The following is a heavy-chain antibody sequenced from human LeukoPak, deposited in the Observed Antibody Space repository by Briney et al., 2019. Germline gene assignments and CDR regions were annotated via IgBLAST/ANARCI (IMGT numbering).Heavy chain of an antibody. D-gene: IGHD3-9*01. CDR2: IYYNERP. Sequence: PSHPLSLPCSLSGDFMSRGDDYWSWIRQHPARGLVWNGYIYYNERPYYNPSLKSRVTLSQDTSQNQSSLKLSAVTGPGCAVFYCARGNPSGHYDILTGYNMVTHFDYWGQGTLVTVSS. V-gene: IGHV4-31*03. CDR1: GDFMSRGDDY. CDR3: ARGNPSGHYDILTGYNMVTHFDY. J-gene: IGHJ4*02.